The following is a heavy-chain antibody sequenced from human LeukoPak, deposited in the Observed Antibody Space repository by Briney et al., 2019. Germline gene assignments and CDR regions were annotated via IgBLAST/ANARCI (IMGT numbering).Heavy chain of an antibody. V-gene: IGHV3-21*01. CDR3: ARASGGWDLDY. CDR2: ITSSGTYI. J-gene: IGHJ4*01. D-gene: IGHD1-26*01. Sequence: GGSLRLSCAASGLTFNVFHMNWVRQAPGKGLEWISSITSSGTYITYADSIQRRFTISRDNAKNSLYLQMNSLRVDDTALYYCARASGGWDLDYWGHGTLVTVSS. CDR1: GLTFNVFH.